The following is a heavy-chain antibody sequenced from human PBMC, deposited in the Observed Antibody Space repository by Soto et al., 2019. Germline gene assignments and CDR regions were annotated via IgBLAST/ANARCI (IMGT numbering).Heavy chain of an antibody. V-gene: IGHV1-69*02. CDR1: GGTFSSYT. J-gene: IGHJ5*02. CDR2: IIPILNIA. CDR3: ARVTTMVRGGWFDP. D-gene: IGHD3-10*01. Sequence: QVQLVQSGAEVKKPGSSVKVSCKASGGTFSSYTISWVRQAPGQGLEWMGRIIPILNIANYAQKFQGRVTIPWDKYTSTAYMELSSLISEDRAVYYCARVTTMVRGGWFDPWGQGTLVTVSS.